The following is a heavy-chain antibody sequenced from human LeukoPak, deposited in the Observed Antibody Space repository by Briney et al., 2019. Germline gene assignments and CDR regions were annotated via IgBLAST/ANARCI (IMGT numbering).Heavy chain of an antibody. Sequence: GGSLRLSCAASGFTFSSFAMSWVRQAPGKGLDWVSTISGNGNSAHFADSVKGRFIISRDSSKNTLYLQMNSLRAEDTAVYYCAKHNGDYEYGMDVWGQGTTVTVSS. V-gene: IGHV3-23*01. D-gene: IGHD4-17*01. CDR2: ISGNGNSA. CDR1: GFTFSSFA. J-gene: IGHJ6*02. CDR3: AKHNGDYEYGMDV.